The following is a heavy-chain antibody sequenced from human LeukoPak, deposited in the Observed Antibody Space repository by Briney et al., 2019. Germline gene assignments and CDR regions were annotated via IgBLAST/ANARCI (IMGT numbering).Heavy chain of an antibody. CDR1: GFTFSSNW. Sequence: PGGSLRLSCAASGFTFSSNWMHWVRQAPGKGLVWVSRINNDGSSTYYADSVKGRFTISRDNSKNTLYLQMNSLRAEDTAVYYCANGYKKVGATGIDYWGQGTLVTVSS. CDR2: INNDGSST. J-gene: IGHJ4*02. V-gene: IGHV3-74*01. CDR3: ANGYKKVGATGIDY. D-gene: IGHD1-26*01.